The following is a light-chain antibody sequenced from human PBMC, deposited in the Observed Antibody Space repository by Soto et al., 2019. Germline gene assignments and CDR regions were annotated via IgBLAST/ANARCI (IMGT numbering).Light chain of an antibody. Sequence: QLVLTQPPSASRTPGQRVTISCSGSSSNIGSSYVYWYQQLPGTAPKLVIFRNNQRPSGVPDRFSGSKSGTSASLAISGLRSEDEADYYCAGWDASLSGHVVFGGGTKVTVL. CDR1: SSNIGSSY. V-gene: IGLV1-47*01. CDR2: RNN. CDR3: AGWDASLSGHVV. J-gene: IGLJ2*01.